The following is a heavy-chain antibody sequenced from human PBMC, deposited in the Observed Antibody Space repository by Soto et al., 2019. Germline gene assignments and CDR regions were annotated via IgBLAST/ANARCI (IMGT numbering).Heavy chain of an antibody. V-gene: IGHV3-11*05. J-gene: IGHJ4*02. CDR2: ISSSSNYI. CDR1: GFTFSDYY. Sequence: GGSLRLSCAASGFTFSDYYMSWIRQAPGKGLEWLSYISSSSNYIHYADSVKGRFTISRDNAKNSLYLQMNGLRAEDTAVYYCAREGQGSSSWFVDSWGQGT. CDR3: AREGQGSSSWFVDS. D-gene: IGHD6-13*01.